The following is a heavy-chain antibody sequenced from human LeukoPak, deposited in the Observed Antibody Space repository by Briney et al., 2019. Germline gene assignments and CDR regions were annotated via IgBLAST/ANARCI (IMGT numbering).Heavy chain of an antibody. CDR1: GYTFSSYS. CDR3: ARVPAAAGRANYYYYYAMDV. J-gene: IGHJ6*02. V-gene: IGHV3-48*01. Sequence: GGSLRLSCAASGYTFSSYSMNWVRQAPGKGLEWVSYISSSSSTIYYADSVKGRFTISRDNSKNTLYLQMNSLRAEDTAVYYCARVPAAAGRANYYYYYAMDVWGQGTTVTVSS. CDR2: ISSSSSTI. D-gene: IGHD6-13*01.